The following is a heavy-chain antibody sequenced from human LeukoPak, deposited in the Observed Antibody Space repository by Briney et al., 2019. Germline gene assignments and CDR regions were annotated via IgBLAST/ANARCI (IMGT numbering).Heavy chain of an antibody. CDR3: AKVGGPSGWSEVY. D-gene: IGHD6-19*01. J-gene: IGHJ4*02. V-gene: IGHV4-59*08. CDR2: IYYSGST. CDR1: GGSISSYY. Sequence: SETLSLTCTVSGGSISSYYWSWIRQPPGQGLEWIGYIYYSGSTNSNPSLKSRVTISVDTSKNQFSLKLSSVTAADTAVYYCAKVGGPSGWSEVYWGQGTLVTVSS.